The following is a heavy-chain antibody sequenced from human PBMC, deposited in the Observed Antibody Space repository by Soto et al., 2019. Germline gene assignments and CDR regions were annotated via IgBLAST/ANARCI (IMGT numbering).Heavy chain of an antibody. CDR3: ASGPYYDFWSGYLSY. Sequence: KTSETLSLTCAVYGGSFSGYYWSWIRQPPGKGLEWIGEINHSGSTNYNPSLKSRVTISVDTSKNQFSLKLSSVTAADTAVYYCASGPYYDFWSGYLSYWGQGTLVTVSS. D-gene: IGHD3-3*01. CDR2: INHSGST. CDR1: GGSFSGYY. V-gene: IGHV4-34*01. J-gene: IGHJ4*02.